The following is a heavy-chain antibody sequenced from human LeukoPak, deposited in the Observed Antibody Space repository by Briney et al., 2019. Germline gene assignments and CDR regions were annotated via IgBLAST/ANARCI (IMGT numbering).Heavy chain of an antibody. J-gene: IGHJ6*02. D-gene: IGHD3-22*01. Sequence: GGSLRLSCAASGFTFSSYAMSWVRQAPGKGLEWVSAISGSGGSTYYADSVKGRFTISRDNSKNTLYLQMNSLRAEDTAVYYCASGVNSSGYYVANYYYYGMDVWGQGTTVTVSS. CDR1: GFTFSSYA. CDR3: ASGVNSSGYYVANYYYYGMDV. V-gene: IGHV3-23*01. CDR2: ISGSGGST.